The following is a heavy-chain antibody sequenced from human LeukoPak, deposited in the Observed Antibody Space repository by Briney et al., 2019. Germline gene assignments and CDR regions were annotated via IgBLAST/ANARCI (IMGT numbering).Heavy chain of an antibody. V-gene: IGHV3-48*01. CDR1: GFTFSSYS. J-gene: IGHJ6*03. CDR3: ARSSYSSSWYTQSFLSDYYMDV. CDR2: ISSSSSTI. Sequence: GGSLRLSCAASGFTFSSYSMNWVRQAPGKGLEWVSYISSSSSTIYYADSVKGRFTISRDNAKNSLYLQMNSLRAEDTAVYYCARSSYSSSWYTQSFLSDYYMDVWGKGTTVTVSS. D-gene: IGHD6-13*01.